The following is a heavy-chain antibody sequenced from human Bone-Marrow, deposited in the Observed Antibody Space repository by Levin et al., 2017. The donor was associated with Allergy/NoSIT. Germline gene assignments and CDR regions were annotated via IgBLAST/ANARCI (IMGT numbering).Heavy chain of an antibody. Sequence: GASVKVSCKASGYTFSSYYLYWVRQAPGQGLEWMGIINPSGGSTTYAQKFQGRVSMTRDTSTSTAYMELSSLRSEDTAVYYCARGQAILSPFDLWGRGTLVTVSS. CDR1: GYTFSSYY. CDR3: ARGQAILSPFDL. V-gene: IGHV1-46*01. CDR2: INPSGGST. D-gene: IGHD3-16*01. J-gene: IGHJ2*01.